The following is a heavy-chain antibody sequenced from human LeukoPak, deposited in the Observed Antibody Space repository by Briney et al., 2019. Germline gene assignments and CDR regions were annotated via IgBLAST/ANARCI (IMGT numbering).Heavy chain of an antibody. Sequence: GSSVKVSCKASGGTVSSYAISWVRQAPGQGLEWMGGIIPIFGTANYAQKFQGRVTITADKSTSTAYMELSSLRSEDTAVYYCARQRVGAVAGNAFDIWGQGTMVTVSS. J-gene: IGHJ3*02. CDR3: ARQRVGAVAGNAFDI. V-gene: IGHV1-69*06. CDR1: GGTVSSYA. CDR2: IIPIFGTA. D-gene: IGHD6-19*01.